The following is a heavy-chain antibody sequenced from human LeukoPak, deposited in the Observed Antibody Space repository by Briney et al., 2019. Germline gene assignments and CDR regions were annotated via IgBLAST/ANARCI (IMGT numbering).Heavy chain of an antibody. CDR3: ARGSYFDY. J-gene: IGHJ4*02. V-gene: IGHV6-1*01. Sequence: QTLSLTCAISGGRVSSNSASWNWLRPSPSRGVEWLGRTYYRSKWYNDYAVSVKGRITINPDTSKNQFSLQLNSVTPEDTAVYYCARGSYFDYWAQGTLVTVSS. CDR2: TYYRSKWYN. CDR1: GGRVSSNSAS.